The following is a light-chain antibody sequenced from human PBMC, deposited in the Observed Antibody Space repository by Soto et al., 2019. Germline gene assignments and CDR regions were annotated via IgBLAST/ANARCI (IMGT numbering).Light chain of an antibody. CDR3: QQVKSYPRT. J-gene: IGKJ4*01. V-gene: IGKV1-9*01. CDR1: QAITNN. CDR2: EES. Sequence: DMHFTQSPSSLSASVGDRVTITCLSSQAITNNLAWYQQKPGNPPRLLIYEESTLHSGVPSRFSGRKVGTQFILTIDSLQPEDFATYYCQQVKSYPRTFGGGTNVDIK.